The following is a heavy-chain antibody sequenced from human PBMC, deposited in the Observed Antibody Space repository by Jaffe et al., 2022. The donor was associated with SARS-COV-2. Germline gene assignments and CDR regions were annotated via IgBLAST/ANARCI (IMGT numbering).Heavy chain of an antibody. Sequence: QVQLVQSGAEVKKPGASVKVSCKASGYTFTSYDINWVRQATGQGLEWMGWMNPNSGNTGYAQKFQGRVTMTRNTSISTAYMELSSLRSEDTAVYYCARRGVVVVPAARIYYYYYMDVWGKGTTVTVSS. V-gene: IGHV1-8*01. D-gene: IGHD2-2*01. CDR1: GYTFTSYD. J-gene: IGHJ6*03. CDR3: ARRGVVVVPAARIYYYYYMDV. CDR2: MNPNSGNT.